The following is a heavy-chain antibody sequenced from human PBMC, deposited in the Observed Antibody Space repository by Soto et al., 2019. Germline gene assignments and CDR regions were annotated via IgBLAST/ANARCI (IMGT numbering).Heavy chain of an antibody. V-gene: IGHV2-5*02. CDR2: IYWDDDK. J-gene: IGHJ4*02. Sequence: QITLKESGPTLVKPTQTLTLTCPVSGFSLSTSGVGVAWIRQPPGKALQWLGIIYWDDDKRYSPSLRSRLTITKDSSKNQVVLSMANMQSVDTATYFCAHVAYYGSASLDNWGQGTQVSVSS. CDR3: AHVAYYGSASLDN. CDR1: GFSLSTSGVG. D-gene: IGHD3-10*01.